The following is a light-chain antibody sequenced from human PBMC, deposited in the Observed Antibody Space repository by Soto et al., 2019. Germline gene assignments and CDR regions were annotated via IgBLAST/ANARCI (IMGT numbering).Light chain of an antibody. CDR2: DVS. CDR1: HDITNY. J-gene: IGKJ5*01. Sequence: DFQMTQSPSSLSVSVGDRVTITCQASHDITNYLNWYQQKPGKAPKLLIYDVSKLETGVPSRFSGSGSGTDFTFTISSLQPEDIATYFCQQYDDLPIPFGQGTRLEIK. CDR3: QQYDDLPIP. V-gene: IGKV1-33*01.